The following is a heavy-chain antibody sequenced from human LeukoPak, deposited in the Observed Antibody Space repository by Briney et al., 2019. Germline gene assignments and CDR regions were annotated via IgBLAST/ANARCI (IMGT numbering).Heavy chain of an antibody. D-gene: IGHD2-8*02. J-gene: IGHJ4*02. CDR2: ISGSGGST. Sequence: GGSLRLSCAASGFTFSSYAMSWVRQAPGKGLEWVSAISGSGGSTYYADSVKGRFTISRDNSKNTLYLQMNSLRAEDTAVYYCAKDGVSVVYAILTYTLFDYWGQGTLVTVSS. CDR3: AKDGVSVVYAILTYTLFDY. V-gene: IGHV3-23*01. CDR1: GFTFSSYA.